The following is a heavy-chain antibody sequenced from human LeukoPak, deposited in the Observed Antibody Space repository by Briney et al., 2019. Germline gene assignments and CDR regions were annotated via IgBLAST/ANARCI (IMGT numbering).Heavy chain of an antibody. J-gene: IGHJ5*02. CDR2: IIPIFGTA. V-gene: IGHV1-69*13. CDR3: ASNDIVVVPATAYNWFDP. D-gene: IGHD2-2*01. Sequence: SVKVSCKASGGTFSSYAISWLRQAPGQGLEWMGGIIPIFGTANYAQKFQGRVTITADESTSTAYMELSSLRSEDTTVYYCASNDIVVVPATAYNWFDPCGQGSLVTLSS. CDR1: GGTFSSYA.